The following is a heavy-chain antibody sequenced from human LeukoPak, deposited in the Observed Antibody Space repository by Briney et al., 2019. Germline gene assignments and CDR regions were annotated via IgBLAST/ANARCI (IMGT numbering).Heavy chain of an antibody. J-gene: IGHJ4*02. CDR3: ARDSSSWYY. V-gene: IGHV3-11*04. CDR2: MSTTGTTI. CDR1: GFTFNDFY. D-gene: IGHD6-13*01. Sequence: GGSLRLSCAASGFTFNDFYMSWIRQAPGKGLEWISYMSTTGTTIYYADPVKGRFTMSRDNAKNSLYLEMDSLTAQDTAVYYCARDSSSWYYWGQGTLVTVSS.